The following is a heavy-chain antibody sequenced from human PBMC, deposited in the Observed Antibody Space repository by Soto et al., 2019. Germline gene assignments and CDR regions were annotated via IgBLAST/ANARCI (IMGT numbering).Heavy chain of an antibody. V-gene: IGHV5-10-1*01. Sequence: SLKISCKGSGLSFTNYWISWVRQMPGKGLEWMGNIDPVDSYANYSPSFQGHVTFSVDTSISTAYLQWSSLKASDTAMYFCARIESIARNWFDPWGQGTLVTVSS. J-gene: IGHJ5*02. CDR1: GLSFTNYW. D-gene: IGHD6-13*01. CDR2: IDPVDSYA. CDR3: ARIESIARNWFDP.